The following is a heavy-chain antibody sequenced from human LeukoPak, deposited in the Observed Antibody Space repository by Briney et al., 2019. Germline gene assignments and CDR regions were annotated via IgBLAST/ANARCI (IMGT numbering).Heavy chain of an antibody. CDR3: ASGPYYYGSGSYNWFDP. CDR1: GGTFSSYT. D-gene: IGHD3-10*01. CDR2: IIPILGIA. J-gene: IGHJ5*02. V-gene: IGHV1-69*02. Sequence: ASVKVSCKASGGTFSSYTISWVRQAPGQGLEWMGRIIPILGIANYAQKFQGRVTITADKSTSTAYMELSSLRSEDTAVYYCASGPYYYGSGSYNWFDPWGQGALVTVSS.